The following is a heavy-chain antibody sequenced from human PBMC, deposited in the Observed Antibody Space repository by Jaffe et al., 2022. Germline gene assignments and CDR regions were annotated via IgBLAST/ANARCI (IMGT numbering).Heavy chain of an antibody. V-gene: IGHV4-61*02. Sequence: QVQLQESGPGLVKPSQTLSLTCTVSGGSISSGSYYWSWIRQPAGKGLEWIGRIYTSGSTNYNPSLKSRVTISVDTSKNQFSLKLSSVTAADTAVYYCARELRGEYSSSWSPYYYYYYYMDVWGKGTTVTVSS. CDR2: IYTSGST. CDR3: ARELRGEYSSSWSPYYYYYYYMDV. J-gene: IGHJ6*03. D-gene: IGHD6-13*01. CDR1: GGSISSGSYY.